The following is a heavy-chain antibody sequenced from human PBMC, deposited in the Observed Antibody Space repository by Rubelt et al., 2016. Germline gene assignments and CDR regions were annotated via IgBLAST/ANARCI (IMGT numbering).Heavy chain of an antibody. CDR2: IWYDGSNK. Sequence: DTGGGVVQPGRSLRLSCAASGFTFSSYGMHWVRQAPGKGLEWVAVIWYDGSNKYYADSVKGRFTISRDNSKNTLYLQMNSLRAEDTAVYYCASNTGTYYYDYYGMDVWGQGTTVTVSS. D-gene: IGHD4-17*01. CDR3: ASNTGTYYYDYYGMDV. CDR1: GFTFSSYG. J-gene: IGHJ6*02. V-gene: IGHV3-33*01.